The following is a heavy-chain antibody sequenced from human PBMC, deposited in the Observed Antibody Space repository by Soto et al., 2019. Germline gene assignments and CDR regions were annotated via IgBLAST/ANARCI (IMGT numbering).Heavy chain of an antibody. CDR1: GFSFSNYA. D-gene: IGHD5-18*01. Sequence: PGGSLRLSCAASGFSFSNYAMHWVRQAPGKGLEWLAIISYDGDNEYYADSVRGRFTISRDNSKNSLYLQMNSLRAEDTAVYYCARDQPGYSYGYGLGYWGQGTLVTVSS. CDR3: ARDQPGYSYGYGLGY. CDR2: ISYDGDNE. J-gene: IGHJ4*02. V-gene: IGHV3-30*03.